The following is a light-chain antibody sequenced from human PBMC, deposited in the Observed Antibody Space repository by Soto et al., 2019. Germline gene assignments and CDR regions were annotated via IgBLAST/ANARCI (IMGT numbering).Light chain of an antibody. J-gene: IGLJ1*01. Sequence: QSALTQPASVSGSPGQSITISCTGTSNDIGGYNYVSWLQQHPGEAPKLIIYEVSNRPSGVSNRFSGSKSGNTASLTITGLQPEDEASYYCTSYTSNSTRVFGTGTKVTVL. CDR2: EVS. V-gene: IGLV2-14*01. CDR1: SNDIGGYNY. CDR3: TSYTSNSTRV.